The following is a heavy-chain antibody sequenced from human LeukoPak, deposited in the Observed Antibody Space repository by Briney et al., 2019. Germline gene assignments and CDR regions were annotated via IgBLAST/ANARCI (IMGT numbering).Heavy chain of an antibody. CDR1: GGAISSGAYY. V-gene: IGHV4-31*03. Sequence: SETLSLTYTVSGGAISSGAYYWSWIRQHPGKGLEWIGHIYYSGTTDYNPSLKSRVTISLDTSKSQFSLKLSSVTAADTAVYYCAREIVGGSLGWFDPWGQGTLVTVSS. CDR3: AREIVGGSLGWFDP. D-gene: IGHD3-16*02. J-gene: IGHJ5*02. CDR2: IYYSGTT.